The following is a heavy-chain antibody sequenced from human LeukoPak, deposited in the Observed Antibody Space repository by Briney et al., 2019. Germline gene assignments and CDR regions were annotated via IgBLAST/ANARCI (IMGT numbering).Heavy chain of an antibody. CDR1: GGSVSSGSYY. Sequence: SETLSLTCTVSGGSVSSGSYYWSWIRQPPGKGLEWIGYVYYSGSTYYNPSLKSRVTISGDTSKNQFSLKLSSMTAADTAVFYCARRSQTAAGRGIDYWGQGTLVTVSS. V-gene: IGHV4-39*01. CDR2: VYYSGST. D-gene: IGHD6-13*01. CDR3: ARRSQTAAGRGIDY. J-gene: IGHJ4*02.